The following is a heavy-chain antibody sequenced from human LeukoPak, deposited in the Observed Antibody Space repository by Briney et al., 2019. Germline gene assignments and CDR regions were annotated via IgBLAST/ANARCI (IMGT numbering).Heavy chain of an antibody. Sequence: SGGSLRLSCAASGFTFSTYGMYWVRQAPGKGLEWVAVIWYDGSNKYYADSVKGRFTISRDNSKNTLYLQMNSLRAEDTAVYYCASQYCSSTRCYVRQQLVLGHYWGQGTLVTVSS. D-gene: IGHD2-2*01. J-gene: IGHJ4*02. CDR2: IWYDGSNK. V-gene: IGHV3-33*01. CDR3: ASQYCSSTRCYVRQQLVLGHY. CDR1: GFTFSTYG.